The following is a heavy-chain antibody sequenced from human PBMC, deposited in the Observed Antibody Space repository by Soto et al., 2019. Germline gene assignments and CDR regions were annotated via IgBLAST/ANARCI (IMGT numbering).Heavy chain of an antibody. D-gene: IGHD2-21*02. Sequence: GGSLRLSCAASGFTFSSYSMNLVRQAPGKGLEWVSYISSSSSTIYYADSVKGRFTISRDNSKNTLYLQMNSLRAEDTAVYYCAKGRASDCPGCTQDYWGQGTLVTVSS. CDR2: ISSSSSTI. V-gene: IGHV3-48*01. CDR1: GFTFSSYS. CDR3: AKGRASDCPGCTQDY. J-gene: IGHJ4*02.